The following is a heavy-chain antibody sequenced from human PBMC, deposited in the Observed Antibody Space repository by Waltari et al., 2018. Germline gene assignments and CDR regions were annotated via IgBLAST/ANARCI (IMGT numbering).Heavy chain of an antibody. D-gene: IGHD5-12*01. V-gene: IGHV4-39*01. CDR3: ARGSVATSFDY. CDR1: GGPISSSSYY. CDR2: IYYSGST. J-gene: IGHJ4*02. Sequence: QLQLQESGPGLVKPSETLSLTCTVSGGPISSSSYYWGWIRQPPGKGLEWIGSIYYSGSTYYNPSLKSRVTISVDTSKNQFSLKLSSVTAADTAVYYCARGSVATSFDYWGQGTLVTVSS.